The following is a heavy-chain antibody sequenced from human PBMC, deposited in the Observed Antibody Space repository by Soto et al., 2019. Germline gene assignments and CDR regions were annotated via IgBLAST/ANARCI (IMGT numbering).Heavy chain of an antibody. J-gene: IGHJ3*02. Sequence: QVQLVESGGGLVKPGGSLRLSCAVSGFTFSDYYMTWIRQAPGKGLEWVSYISSSGTGIYYADSVRGRFTISRDNAKNSLYLQMSSLRAEDTAVYYCARAYSDAFDIWGQGTIVTVSS. CDR2: ISSSGTGI. D-gene: IGHD2-15*01. CDR1: GFTFSDYY. CDR3: ARAYSDAFDI. V-gene: IGHV3-11*01.